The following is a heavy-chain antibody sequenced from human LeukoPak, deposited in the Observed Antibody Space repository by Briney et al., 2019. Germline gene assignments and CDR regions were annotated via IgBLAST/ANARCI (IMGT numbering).Heavy chain of an antibody. CDR3: ARDFRYCSSTSCYWFDP. CDR2: IRYDGSNK. Sequence: GGSLRLSCAASGFTFSSYGMHWVRQAPGKGLEWVAFIRYDGSNKYYADSVKGRFTNSRDNSKNTLYLQMNSLRAEDTAVYYCARDFRYCSSTSCYWFDPWGQGTLVTVSS. D-gene: IGHD2-2*01. J-gene: IGHJ5*02. CDR1: GFTFSSYG. V-gene: IGHV3-30*02.